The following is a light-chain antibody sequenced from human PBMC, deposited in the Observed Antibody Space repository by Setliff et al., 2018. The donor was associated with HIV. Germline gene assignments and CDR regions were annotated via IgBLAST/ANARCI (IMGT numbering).Light chain of an antibody. CDR2: EVS. CDR1: SSDVGSYNL. CDR3: CSYAGSYV. J-gene: IGLJ1*01. V-gene: IGLV2-23*02. Sequence: QSALTQPASVSGSPGQSVTIPCTGISSDVGSYNLVSWYRQYPGKAPKLMIYEVSKRPSGVSNRFSGSKPGNTASLTISGLQAEDEADYYCCSYAGSYVFGTGTKVTVL.